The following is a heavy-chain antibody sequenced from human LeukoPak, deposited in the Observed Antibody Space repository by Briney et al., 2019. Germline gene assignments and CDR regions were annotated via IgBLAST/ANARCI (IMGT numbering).Heavy chain of an antibody. Sequence: VASVKVSCKASGYTFTGYYIHWVRQAPGQGLECMGCINPNSGGTNYAQKFQGRVTMTRDTSISTAYMELSRLRSDDTAVYYCARLYSGYGNYSYYKDVWGKGTTVTVSS. D-gene: IGHD5-12*01. V-gene: IGHV1-2*02. CDR1: GYTFTGYY. CDR2: INPNSGGT. J-gene: IGHJ6*03. CDR3: ARLYSGYGNYSYYKDV.